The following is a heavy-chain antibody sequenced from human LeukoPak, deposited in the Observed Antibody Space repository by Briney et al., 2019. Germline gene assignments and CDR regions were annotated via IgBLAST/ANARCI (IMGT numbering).Heavy chain of an antibody. D-gene: IGHD3-22*01. V-gene: IGHV1-69*04. Sequence: ASVKVSCKASGGTFSSYAISWVRQAPGRGLEWVGRIIPIFGLANYAQKFQGRVTITADKSTSTAYMELSSLRSEDTAVYYCARSSTYDSSGYYYWFDPWGQGTLVTVSS. CDR1: GGTFSSYA. J-gene: IGHJ5*02. CDR2: IIPIFGLA. CDR3: ARSSTYDSSGYYYWFDP.